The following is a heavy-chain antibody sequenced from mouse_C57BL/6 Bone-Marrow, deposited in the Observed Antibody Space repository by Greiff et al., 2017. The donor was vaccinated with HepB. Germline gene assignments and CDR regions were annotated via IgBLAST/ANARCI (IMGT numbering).Heavy chain of an antibody. J-gene: IGHJ4*01. D-gene: IGHD1-1*01. V-gene: IGHV1-63*01. CDR3: ARLLRAAMDY. CDR2: IYPGGGYT. Sequence: QVQLQQSGAELVRPGASVKMSCKASGYTFTNYWIGWAKQRPGHGLEWIGDIYPGGGYTNYNEKFKGKATLTADKSSSTAYMQFSSLTSEDSAIYYCARLLRAAMDYWGQGTSVTVSS. CDR1: GYTFTNYW.